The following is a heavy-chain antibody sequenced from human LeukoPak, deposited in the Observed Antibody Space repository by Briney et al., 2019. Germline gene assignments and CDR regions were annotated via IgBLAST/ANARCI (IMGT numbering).Heavy chain of an antibody. D-gene: IGHD3-10*01. Sequence: ASVKVSCKVSGYTLTELSMHWVRQAPGKGLEWMGGFDPEDGETIYAQKFQGRVTMTEDTSTDTAYMELSSLRSEDTAVYYCATPHLRGFITMVRGGPFDYWGQGTLVTVSS. V-gene: IGHV1-24*01. CDR1: GYTLTELS. CDR3: ATPHLRGFITMVRGGPFDY. CDR2: FDPEDGET. J-gene: IGHJ4*02.